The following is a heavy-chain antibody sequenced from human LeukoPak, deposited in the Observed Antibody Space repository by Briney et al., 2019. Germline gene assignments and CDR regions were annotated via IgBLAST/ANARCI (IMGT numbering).Heavy chain of an antibody. J-gene: IGHJ6*02. Sequence: GLEWLSVSSSHETYKFYADSVRGRFTISRDNAKNSLYLQMSNLRAEDTAVYFCARGGGLDVWGQGATVTVSS. D-gene: IGHD3-16*01. V-gene: IGHV3-30-3*01. CDR3: ARGGGLDV. CDR2: SSSHETYK.